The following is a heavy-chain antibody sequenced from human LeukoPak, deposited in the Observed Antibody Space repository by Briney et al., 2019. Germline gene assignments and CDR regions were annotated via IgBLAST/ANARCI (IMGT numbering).Heavy chain of an antibody. V-gene: IGHV1-2*02. CDR1: GCTFTGYY. Sequence: ASVKVSCKASGCTFTGYYMHWVRQAPGQGLEWMGWINPNSGGTNYAQKFQGRVTMTRDTSISTAYMELSRLRSDDTAVYYCARVANGPYDILTGTLDYWGQGTLVTVSS. CDR2: INPNSGGT. J-gene: IGHJ4*02. D-gene: IGHD3-9*01. CDR3: ARVANGPYDILTGTLDY.